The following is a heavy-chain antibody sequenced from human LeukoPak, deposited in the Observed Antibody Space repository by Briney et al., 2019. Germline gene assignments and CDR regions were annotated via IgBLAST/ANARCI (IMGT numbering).Heavy chain of an antibody. Sequence: GGSLRLSCAASGFTFSDYYMSWIRQAPGKGLEWVSYISSSGSTIYYADSVKGRFTISRDIAKNSLYLQMNSLRAEDTAVYYCARGMSIAAADLDYWGQGTLVTVSS. CDR1: GFTFSDYY. CDR3: ARGMSIAAADLDY. V-gene: IGHV3-11*01. CDR2: ISSSGSTI. D-gene: IGHD6-13*01. J-gene: IGHJ4*02.